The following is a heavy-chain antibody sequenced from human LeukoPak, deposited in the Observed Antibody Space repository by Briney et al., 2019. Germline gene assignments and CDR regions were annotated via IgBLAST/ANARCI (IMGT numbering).Heavy chain of an antibody. CDR3: ASVQLPEDYYYYYGMDV. V-gene: IGHV1-46*01. CDR2: INPSGGST. CDR1: GYTFTSYY. D-gene: IGHD2-2*01. J-gene: IGHJ6*02. Sequence: ASVKVSCKASGYTFTSYYMHWVRQAPGQGLEWMGIINPSGGSTSYAQKFQGRVTMTRDTSTSTVYMELSSLRSEDTAVYYCASVQLPEDYYYYYGMDVWGQGTTVTVSS.